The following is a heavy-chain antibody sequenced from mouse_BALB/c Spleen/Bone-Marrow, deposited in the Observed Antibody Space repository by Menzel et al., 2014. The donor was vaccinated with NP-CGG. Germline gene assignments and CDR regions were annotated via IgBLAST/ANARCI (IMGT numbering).Heavy chain of an antibody. V-gene: IGHV5-17*02. CDR1: GFIFSSFG. D-gene: IGHD2-4*01. Sequence: EVKLQESGGGLVQPGGSRKLSCAASGFIFSSFGMHWVRQAPEKGLEWVAYISSGSSTIYYADTLKGRFTISRDNPKNTLFLQKTSLRSEDTVMYYCARARSTMITTGTLDYWGQGTSVTVSS. CDR3: ARARSTMITTGTLDY. CDR2: ISSGSSTI. J-gene: IGHJ4*01.